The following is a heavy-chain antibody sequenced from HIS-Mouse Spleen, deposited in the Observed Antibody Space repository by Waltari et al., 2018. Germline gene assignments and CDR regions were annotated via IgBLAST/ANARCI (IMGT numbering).Heavy chain of an antibody. CDR1: GGSISSSS. D-gene: IGHD1-7*01. V-gene: IGHV3-30*03. CDR3: AIPRNYAAFDI. Sequence: QLQLQESGPGLVKPSETLSLTCTVPGGSISSSSYYWGWIRQAPGKGLEWVAVISYDGSNKYYADSVKGRFTISRDNSKNTLYLQMNSLRAEDTAVYYCAIPRNYAAFDIWGQGTMVTVSS. J-gene: IGHJ3*02. CDR2: ISYDGSNK.